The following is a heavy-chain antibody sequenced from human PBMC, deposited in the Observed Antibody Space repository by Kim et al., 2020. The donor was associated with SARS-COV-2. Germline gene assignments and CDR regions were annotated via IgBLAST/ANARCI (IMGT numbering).Heavy chain of an antibody. CDR2: INHSGST. Sequence: SETLSLTCAVYGGSFSGYYWSWIRQPPGKGLEWIGEINHSGSTNYNPSLKSRVTISVDTSKNQFSLKLSSVTAADTAVYYCARGGRIVVYSSAIKRGVNFDYWGQGTLVTVSS. CDR1: GGSFSGYY. CDR3: ARGGRIVVYSSAIKRGVNFDY. D-gene: IGHD6-19*01. J-gene: IGHJ4*02. V-gene: IGHV4-34*01.